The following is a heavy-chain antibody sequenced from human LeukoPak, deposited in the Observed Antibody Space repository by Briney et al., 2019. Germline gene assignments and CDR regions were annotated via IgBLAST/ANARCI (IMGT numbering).Heavy chain of an antibody. D-gene: IGHD5-18*01. CDR2: INWDGGSR. J-gene: IGHJ4*02. V-gene: IGHV3-43*01. CDR3: AKGDVDSPTNFYR. CDR1: GFMFDDYT. Sequence: PGGSLRLSCAASGFMFDDYTMHWVRQAPGKGLEWVSLINWDGGSRYYAASVKGRFTVSRDNSKNSLYLQMNSLRTEDTALYYCAKGDVDSPTNFYRWGQGTLVTVSS.